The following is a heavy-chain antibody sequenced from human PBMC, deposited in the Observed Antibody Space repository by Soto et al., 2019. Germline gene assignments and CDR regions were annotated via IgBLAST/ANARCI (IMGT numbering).Heavy chain of an antibody. CDR1: GGSISSSSYY. Sequence: PSETLSLTCTVSGGSISSSSYYWGWIRQPPGKGLEWIGSIYYSGSTYYNPSLKSRVTISVDTSKNQFSLKLSSVTAADTAVYYCARLTVAVTTFDYWGQGTLVTAPQ. D-gene: IGHD4-4*01. CDR2: IYYSGST. V-gene: IGHV4-39*01. J-gene: IGHJ4*02. CDR3: ARLTVAVTTFDY.